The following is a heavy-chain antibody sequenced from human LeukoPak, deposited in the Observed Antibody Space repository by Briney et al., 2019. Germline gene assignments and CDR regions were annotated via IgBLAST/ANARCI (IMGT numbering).Heavy chain of an antibody. V-gene: IGHV1-18*01. J-gene: IGHJ4*02. CDR3: ARDAVRVVISALLRISKRGHYYFDY. Sequence: ASVKVSCKASGYTFTSHVINWVRQAPGQGLEWTGWISAYNGNTKYPQNLQGRVTMTTDTSTSTAYMELRSLTSDDTAVYYCARDAVRVVISALLRISKRGHYYFDYWGQGTLVTVSS. CDR1: GYTFTSHV. CDR2: ISAYNGNT. D-gene: IGHD3-10*01.